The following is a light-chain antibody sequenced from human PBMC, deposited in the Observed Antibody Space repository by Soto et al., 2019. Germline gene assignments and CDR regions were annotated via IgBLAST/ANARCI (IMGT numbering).Light chain of an antibody. J-gene: IGKJ4*01. CDR3: QQANSLPLLT. Sequence: DIQMTQSPSSVSASVGDRVTITCRARQRIDKWLAWYQQKPGKAPKLLIYAASSLQIGAPSRFSGSGSGTDFTLTISSLQPEDSATYYCQQANSLPLLTFGGGTKVDIK. CDR2: AAS. CDR1: QRIDKW. V-gene: IGKV1D-12*01.